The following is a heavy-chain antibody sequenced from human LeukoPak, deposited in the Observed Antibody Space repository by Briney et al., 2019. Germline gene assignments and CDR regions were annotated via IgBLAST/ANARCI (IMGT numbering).Heavy chain of an antibody. J-gene: IGHJ6*02. CDR1: GFIFSSHG. V-gene: IGHV3-30*18. CDR2: ISNDGNHK. D-gene: IGHD2-15*01. Sequence: GGSLRLSCAASGFIFSSHGMHWVRQAPGKGLEWVAIISNDGNHKDYADSVKGRFTISRDNSKNTLYLEMNSLRAEDTAVYYCAKDGIYCSGGSCYYYYGMDVWGQGTTVTVSS. CDR3: AKDGIYCSGGSCYYYYGMDV.